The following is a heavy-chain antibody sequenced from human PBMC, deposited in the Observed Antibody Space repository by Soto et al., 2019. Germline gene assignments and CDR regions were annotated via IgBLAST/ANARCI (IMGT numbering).Heavy chain of an antibody. D-gene: IGHD3-10*01. CDR1: GYTFTSYD. V-gene: IGHV1-8*01. J-gene: IGHJ4*02. CDR2: MNPNSGNT. CDR3: ARLARDYYGSGSYPLIDY. Sequence: GASVKVSCKASGYTFTSYDINWVRQATGQGLEWMGWMNPNSGNTGYAQKFQGRVTMTRNTSISTAYMELSSLRSEDTAVYYCARLARDYYGSGSYPLIDYWGQGTLVTVS.